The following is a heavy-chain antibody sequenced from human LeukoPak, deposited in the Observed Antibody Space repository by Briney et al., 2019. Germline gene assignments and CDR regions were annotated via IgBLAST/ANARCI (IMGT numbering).Heavy chain of an antibody. Sequence: ASVKVSCKASSYTFTSYGISWVRQAPGQGLEWMGWISAYNGNTNYAQKLQGRVTMTTDTSTSTAYVELRSLRSDDTAVYYCARDVVAAAGTPLSYWGQGTLVTVSS. D-gene: IGHD6-13*01. J-gene: IGHJ4*02. V-gene: IGHV1-18*01. CDR3: ARDVVAAAGTPLSY. CDR1: SYTFTSYG. CDR2: ISAYNGNT.